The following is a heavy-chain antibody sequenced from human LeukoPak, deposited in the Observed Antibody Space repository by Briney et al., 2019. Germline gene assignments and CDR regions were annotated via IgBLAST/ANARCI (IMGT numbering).Heavy chain of an antibody. Sequence: GGSLRLSCAASGFTFSDYNMRWIRQAPGKGLEWVSAISNSGVSTYYADSVKGRFTISRDNSKNTLYLQMNSLRAEDTAVYYCAELGITMIGGVWGKGTTVTISS. CDR2: ISNSGVST. J-gene: IGHJ6*04. V-gene: IGHV3-23*01. CDR3: AELGITMIGGV. CDR1: GFTFSDYN. D-gene: IGHD3-10*02.